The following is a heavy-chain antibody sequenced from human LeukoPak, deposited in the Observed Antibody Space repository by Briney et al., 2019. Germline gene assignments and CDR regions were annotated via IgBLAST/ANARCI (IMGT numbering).Heavy chain of an antibody. Sequence: PSETLSLTCTVSGGSISSGDYYWSWIRQPPGKGLEWIGYINYSGNTYYNPSLKSRVIISVDTSKNQFSLKLSSVTAADTAVYYCARVRSPGWSQAGYWDQGTLVTVSS. CDR2: INYSGNT. J-gene: IGHJ4*02. CDR3: ARVRSPGWSQAGY. V-gene: IGHV4-30-4*02. D-gene: IGHD6-19*01. CDR1: GGSISSGDYY.